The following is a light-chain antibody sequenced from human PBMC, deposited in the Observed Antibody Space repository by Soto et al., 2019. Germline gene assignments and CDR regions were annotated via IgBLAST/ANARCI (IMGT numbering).Light chain of an antibody. Sequence: EIVLTQSPGTLSLSPGERATLSCRASQSVRSNFLAWYQQKPGQAPRLLIYGASIRATGIPDRFSGSGSGTDFTLTISRLEPEDFAVYYCEQYGSSPRTFGQGTKVDIK. CDR2: GAS. CDR1: QSVRSNF. J-gene: IGKJ1*01. CDR3: EQYGSSPRT. V-gene: IGKV3-20*01.